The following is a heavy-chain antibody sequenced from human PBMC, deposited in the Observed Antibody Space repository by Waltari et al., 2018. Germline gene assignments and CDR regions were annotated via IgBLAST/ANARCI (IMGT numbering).Heavy chain of an antibody. D-gene: IGHD6-13*01. Sequence: EVPLVESGGVVVQPGGSLRLYCAASGFTFDDFAVHWVRQAPGEGLEWVSLSSWDGGSTYYAESVKGRFTSARDNSKNSLYLQMNSLRAEDTALYYCAKDLGSSSLLDYWGQGTLVTVSS. CDR3: AKDLGSSSLLDY. V-gene: IGHV3-43D*04. CDR1: GFTFDDFA. CDR2: SSWDGGST. J-gene: IGHJ4*02.